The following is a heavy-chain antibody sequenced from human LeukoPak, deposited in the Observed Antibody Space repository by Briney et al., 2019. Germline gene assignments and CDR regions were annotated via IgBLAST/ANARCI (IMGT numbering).Heavy chain of an antibody. CDR1: GGSISSGSYC. CDR2: IYTSGST. Sequence: SQTLSLTCTVSGGSISSGSYCWSWIRQPAGKGLEWIGRIYTSGSTNYNPSLKSRVTISVDTSKNQFSLKLSSVTAADTAVYYCASGWTSQGWFDPWGQGTLVTVSS. CDR3: ASGWTSQGWFDP. V-gene: IGHV4-61*02. J-gene: IGHJ5*02. D-gene: IGHD3/OR15-3a*01.